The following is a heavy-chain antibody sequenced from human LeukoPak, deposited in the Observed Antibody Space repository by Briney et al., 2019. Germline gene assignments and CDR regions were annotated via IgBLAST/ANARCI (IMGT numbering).Heavy chain of an antibody. D-gene: IGHD2-15*01. J-gene: IGHJ6*02. CDR3: ARWVPYCSGGSCYSVEPYYYYGMDV. V-gene: IGHV1-18*01. CDR1: GYTFTSYG. CDR2: ISAYNGNT. Sequence: ASVKVSCKASGYTFTSYGISWVRQAPGQGLEWMGWISAYNGNTNYAQKLQGRVTMTTDTSTSTAYMELRSLRSDDTDVYYCARWVPYCSGGSCYSVEPYYYYGMDVWGQGTTVTVSS.